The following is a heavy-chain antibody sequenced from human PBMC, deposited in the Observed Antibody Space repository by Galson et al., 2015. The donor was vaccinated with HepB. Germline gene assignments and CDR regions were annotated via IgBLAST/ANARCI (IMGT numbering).Heavy chain of an antibody. J-gene: IGHJ4*02. CDR3: AKGPGGGLVEFES. Sequence: SVKVSCKASGYTPSNYDINWVRQAAGQGLEWMGWINPNSGNTGHAQKFQGRVTLTSDTYISTTYMELNGLRADDTAIYYCAKGPGGGLVEFESWGQGTLVTVSS. CDR2: INPNSGNT. V-gene: IGHV1-8*01. CDR1: GYTPSNYD. D-gene: IGHD3-10*01.